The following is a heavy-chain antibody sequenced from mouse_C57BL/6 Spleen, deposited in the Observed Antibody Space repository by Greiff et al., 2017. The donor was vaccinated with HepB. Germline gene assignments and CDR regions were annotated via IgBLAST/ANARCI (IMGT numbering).Heavy chain of an antibody. Sequence: QVQLQQSGPELVKPGASVKISCKASGYAFSSSWMNWVKQRPGKGLEWIGRIYPGDGDTNYNGKFKGKATLTADKSSSTAYMQLSSLTSADTAVYFWARITAVVAHYFDYWGQGTTLTVSS. V-gene: IGHV1-82*01. CDR1: GYAFSSSW. CDR3: ARITAVVAHYFDY. D-gene: IGHD1-1*02. CDR2: IYPGDGDT. J-gene: IGHJ2*01.